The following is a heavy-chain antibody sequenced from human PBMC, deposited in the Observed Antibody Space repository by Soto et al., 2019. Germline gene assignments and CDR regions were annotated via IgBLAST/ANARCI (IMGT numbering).Heavy chain of an antibody. Sequence: GGSLRLSCAASGFTFSSYAMHWVRQAPGKGLEYVSAISSNGGSTYYANSVKGRFTISRDNSKNTLYLQMGSLRAEDMAVYYCARDSGSSPYSPSGYWGQGTLVTVSS. CDR1: GFTFSSYA. V-gene: IGHV3-64*01. J-gene: IGHJ4*02. CDR3: ARDSGSSPYSPSGY. CDR2: ISSNGGST. D-gene: IGHD5-12*01.